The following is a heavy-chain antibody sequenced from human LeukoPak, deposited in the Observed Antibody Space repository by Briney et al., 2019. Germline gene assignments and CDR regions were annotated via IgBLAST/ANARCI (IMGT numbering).Heavy chain of an antibody. CDR2: ISGSGGST. Sequence: GGSLRLSCAASGFTFSSYAMSWVRQAPGKGLEWVSGISGSGGSTYYADSVKGRFTISRDNAKNSLYLQMNSLRAEDTAVYYCAREDTAMWGYYYGMDVWGQGTTVTVSS. J-gene: IGHJ6*02. D-gene: IGHD5-18*01. CDR3: AREDTAMWGYYYGMDV. CDR1: GFTFSSYA. V-gene: IGHV3-23*01.